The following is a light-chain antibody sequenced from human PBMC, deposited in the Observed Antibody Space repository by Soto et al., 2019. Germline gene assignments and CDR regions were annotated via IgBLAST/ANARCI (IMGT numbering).Light chain of an antibody. CDR1: QDVRND. Sequence: AIPMTQSPSSLSASIGDRVTITCRASQDVRNDLGWYQQKPGKAPKNLIYAASSLQSGVPSRYSGSGSGTDLTLTISSLQPEDFATYYCLQHYGYPYTFGQGTKLEIK. CDR2: AAS. V-gene: IGKV1-6*01. J-gene: IGKJ2*01. CDR3: LQHYGYPYT.